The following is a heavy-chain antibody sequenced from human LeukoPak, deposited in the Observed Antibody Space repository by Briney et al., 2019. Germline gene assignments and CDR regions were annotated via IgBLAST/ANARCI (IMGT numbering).Heavy chain of an antibody. D-gene: IGHD3-22*01. J-gene: IGHJ4*02. V-gene: IGHV1-69*06. CDR1: GGTFSSYA. Sequence: GGSLRLSCAASGGTFSSYAISWVRQAPGQGLEWMGGIIPIFGTANYAQKFQGRVTITADKSTSTAYMELSSLRSEDTAVYYCATEAYYYDSSGFQTPPIGFDYWGQGTLVTVSS. CDR2: IIPIFGTA. CDR3: ATEAYYYDSSGFQTPPIGFDY.